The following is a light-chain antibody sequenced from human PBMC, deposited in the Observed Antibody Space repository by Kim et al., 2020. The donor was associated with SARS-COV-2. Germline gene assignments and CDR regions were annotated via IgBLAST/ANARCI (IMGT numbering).Light chain of an antibody. CDR3: GQNSLYPLT. V-gene: IGKV1-17*02. J-gene: IGKJ4*02. CDR1: EDIRKS. Sequence: ASVGDGITITCRAAEDIRKSVVWYQQKPGKAPTRLVFDASTLDIGVPPRFSGSGSGTQFALTINNVHPEDSATYFCGQNSLYPLTFGGGTKVDIK. CDR2: DAS.